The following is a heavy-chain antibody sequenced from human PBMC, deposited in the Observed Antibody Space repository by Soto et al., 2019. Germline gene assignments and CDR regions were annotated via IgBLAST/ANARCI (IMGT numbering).Heavy chain of an antibody. D-gene: IGHD3-22*01. J-gene: IGHJ5*02. CDR2: IYYSGST. Sequence: PSETLSLTCTVSGGSVSSGSYYWSWIRQPPGKGLEWIGYIYYSGSTNYNPSLKSRVTISVDTSKNQFSLKLSSVTAADTAVYYCARSCGYYATRIWFDPWGQGTLVTVSS. CDR1: GGSVSSGSYY. CDR3: ARSCGYYATRIWFDP. V-gene: IGHV4-61*01.